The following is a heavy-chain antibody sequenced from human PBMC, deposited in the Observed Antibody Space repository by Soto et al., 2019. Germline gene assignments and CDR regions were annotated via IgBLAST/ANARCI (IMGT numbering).Heavy chain of an antibody. J-gene: IGHJ5*02. CDR3: ARYCSGGSCYSQNWFDP. CDR1: GYSFTSYW. CDR2: IYPGDSDT. V-gene: IGHV5-51*01. Sequence: GESLKISCKGSGYSFTSYWIGWVRQMPGKGLEWMGIIYPGDSDTRYSPSFQGQVTISADKSISTAYLQWSSLKASDTAMYYCARYCSGGSCYSQNWFDPWGQGTLVPVSS. D-gene: IGHD2-15*01.